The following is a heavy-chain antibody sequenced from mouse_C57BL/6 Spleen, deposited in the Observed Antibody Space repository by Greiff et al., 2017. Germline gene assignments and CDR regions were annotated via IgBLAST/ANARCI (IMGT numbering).Heavy chain of an antibody. Sequence: QVQLQQPGAELVRPGSSVKLSCKASGYTFTSYWMDWVKQRPGQGLEWIGNIYPSDSETHYNQKFKDKATLTVDKSSSTAYMQLSSLTSEDSAVYYCARGVITTVGFDYWGQGTTLTVSS. V-gene: IGHV1-61*01. CDR1: GYTFTSYW. CDR3: ARGVITTVGFDY. D-gene: IGHD1-1*01. J-gene: IGHJ2*01. CDR2: IYPSDSET.